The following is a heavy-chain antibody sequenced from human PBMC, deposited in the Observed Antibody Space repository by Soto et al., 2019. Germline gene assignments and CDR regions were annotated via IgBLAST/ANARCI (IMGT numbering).Heavy chain of an antibody. CDR2: IYRFGST. D-gene: IGHD3-10*01. V-gene: IGHV4-30-2*01. CDR3: ASSPMVRGQLDN. J-gene: IGHJ4*02. CDR1: GGSINSAGYS. Sequence: SETLSLTCAVSGGSINSAGYSWSWIRQPPGKGLEWIGYIYRFGSTYYNPSLESRVTISLDTSKNQFSLKLSSVTAADTAVYYCASSPMVRGQLDNWGPGTLVTVS.